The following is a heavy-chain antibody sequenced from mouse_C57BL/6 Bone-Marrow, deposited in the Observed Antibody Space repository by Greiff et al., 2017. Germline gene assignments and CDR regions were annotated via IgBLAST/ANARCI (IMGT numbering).Heavy chain of an antibody. Sequence: VQLQQSGPELVKPGASVKISCKASGYSFTDYNMNWVKQSNGKSLEWIGVINPNYGTTSYNQKFKGKATLTVDQSSSTAYMQLNSLTSEDSTVYYCARKYYGSSRGYFDVWGTGTTVTVSS. CDR3: ARKYYGSSRGYFDV. J-gene: IGHJ1*03. V-gene: IGHV1-39*01. CDR1: GYSFTDYN. D-gene: IGHD1-1*01. CDR2: INPNYGTT.